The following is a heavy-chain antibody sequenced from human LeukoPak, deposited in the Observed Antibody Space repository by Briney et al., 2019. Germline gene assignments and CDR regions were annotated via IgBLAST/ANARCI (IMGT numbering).Heavy chain of an antibody. CDR1: GGSISSGGYY. J-gene: IGHJ4*02. CDR3: TSSYGYMYYFDY. CDR2: IYHSGST. Sequence: PSQTLSLTCTVSGGSISSGGYYWSWIRQPPGKGLEWIGYIYHSGSTYYNPSLQSPVTISVARSKNQLSLKLSSVTAADTAVYYCTSSYGYMYYFDYWGQGTLVTVSS. D-gene: IGHD5-18*01. V-gene: IGHV4-30-2*01.